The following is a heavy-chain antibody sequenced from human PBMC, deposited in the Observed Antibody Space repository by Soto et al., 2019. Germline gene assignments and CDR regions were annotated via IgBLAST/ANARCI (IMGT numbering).Heavy chain of an antibody. CDR1: GFTFSDYA. D-gene: IGHD3-16*01. CDR2: VSHDGRQT. Sequence: VQLVESGGGVVQPGRSLRLSCAASGFTFSDYAMHWVRQAPGKGLEWVAVVSHDGRQTHYADSVKGRFTISRDSSNNTVSLEMTSLRAADTAVYYCAQGGRPSQVTSDFNYCGQGDLVTVSS. V-gene: IGHV3-30*03. CDR3: AQGGRPSQVTSDFNY. J-gene: IGHJ4*02.